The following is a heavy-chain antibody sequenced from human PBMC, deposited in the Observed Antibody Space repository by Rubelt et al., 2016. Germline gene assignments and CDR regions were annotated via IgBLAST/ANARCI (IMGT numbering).Heavy chain of an antibody. CDR1: GFSLSNTG. Sequence: VQLVESGGGVVQPGRSLRLSCAVSGFSLSNTGMHWVRQAPGKGLEWVAVIWYDGSKQYYADSVKGRFTISRDNAKNTLYLQMNSLRGEDTAVYYCARIGSGTNAPITDWGQGTLVTVSS. J-gene: IGHJ4*02. CDR3: ARIGSGTNAPITD. CDR2: IWYDGSKQ. V-gene: IGHV3-33*01. D-gene: IGHD2-8*01.